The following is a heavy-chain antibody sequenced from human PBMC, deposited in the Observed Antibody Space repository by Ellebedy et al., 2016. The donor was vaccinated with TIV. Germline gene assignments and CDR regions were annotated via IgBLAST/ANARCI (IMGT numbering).Heavy chain of an antibody. J-gene: IGHJ5*02. CDR1: GFIFSDHY. Sequence: GGSLRLSCVASGFIFSDHYMDWVRQAPGKGLEWVGRTRNKANSYITEYAASMKGRFTISRDDSKNTLYLQMNSLKTEDTAVYYCTTAWHDYGDYEANWFDPWGQGTLVTVSS. V-gene: IGHV3-72*01. CDR3: TTAWHDYGDYEANWFDP. D-gene: IGHD4-17*01. CDR2: TRNKANSYIT.